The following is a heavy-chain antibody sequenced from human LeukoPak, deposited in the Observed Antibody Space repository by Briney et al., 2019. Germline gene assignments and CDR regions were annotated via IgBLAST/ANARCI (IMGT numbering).Heavy chain of an antibody. V-gene: IGHV3-7*03. J-gene: IGHJ4*02. D-gene: IGHD3-10*01. CDR2: IKQDGSEK. CDR3: AKDIVIIVRGFDY. CDR1: GFTFSSYW. Sequence: GGSLRLSCAASGFTFSSYWMSWVRQAPGKGLEWVANIKQDGSEKYYVDSVKGRFTISRDNSKNTLYLQMNSLRAEDTAVYYCAKDIVIIVRGFDYWGQGTLVSVSS.